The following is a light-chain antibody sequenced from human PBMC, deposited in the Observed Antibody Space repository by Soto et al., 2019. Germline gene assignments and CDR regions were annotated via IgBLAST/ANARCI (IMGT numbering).Light chain of an antibody. CDR1: QSVSSRD. Sequence: EIVLTQSPGTLSLSPGERATLSCRASQSVSSRDLAWYQQKPGQAPRLLIYATSSRAAGIPDRFSGSGSGTDFTLTMSRLEPEDFELYYCQQYDNSPGYTFGQGTKLEIK. V-gene: IGKV3-20*01. CDR2: ATS. J-gene: IGKJ2*01. CDR3: QQYDNSPGYT.